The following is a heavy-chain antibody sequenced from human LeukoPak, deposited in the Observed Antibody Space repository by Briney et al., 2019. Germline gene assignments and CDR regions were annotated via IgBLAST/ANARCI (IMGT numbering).Heavy chain of an antibody. CDR3: ARKVWDY. D-gene: IGHD3-16*01. CDR1: GFTFSDYW. J-gene: IGHJ4*02. CDR2: INQDASVS. Sequence: PGGSLRLSCAASGFTFSDYWMSWVRQAPGQGLEWVANINQDASVSHYIDSVKGRFTISRDNAKNSLFLQMNRLRAEDTALYYCARKVWDYWGQGTLVTVSS. V-gene: IGHV3-7*01.